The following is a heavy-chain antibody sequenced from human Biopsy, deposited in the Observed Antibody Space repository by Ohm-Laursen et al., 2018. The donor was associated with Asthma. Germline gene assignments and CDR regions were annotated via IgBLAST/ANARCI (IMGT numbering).Heavy chain of an antibody. CDR3: AKSADYYDSTDYLDF. J-gene: IGHJ4*01. V-gene: IGHV3-9*01. CDR2: ISWNSGNI. Sequence: FLRLSCSASGFSFDDCAMHWVRQAPGKGLEWVSSISWNSGNIDYAVSVKGRFTISRDNAKNSLYLQMQSLRPEDTAFYYCAKSADYYDSTDYLDFWGRGTLVTVSS. D-gene: IGHD3-22*01. CDR1: GFSFDDCA.